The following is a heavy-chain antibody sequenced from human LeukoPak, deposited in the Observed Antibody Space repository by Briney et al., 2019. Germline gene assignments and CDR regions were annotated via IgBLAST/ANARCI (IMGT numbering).Heavy chain of an antibody. D-gene: IGHD3-3*01. CDR3: ARDRKDYDFWSGYQPGENWFDP. V-gene: IGHV4-34*01. CDR2: INHSGST. Sequence: PSETLSLTCAVYGGSFSGYYWSWIRQPPGKGLEWIGEINHSGSTNYNPSLKSRVTISVDTSKNQFSLKLSSVTAADTAVYYCARDRKDYDFWSGYQPGENWFDPWGQGTLVTVSS. J-gene: IGHJ5*02. CDR1: GGSFSGYY.